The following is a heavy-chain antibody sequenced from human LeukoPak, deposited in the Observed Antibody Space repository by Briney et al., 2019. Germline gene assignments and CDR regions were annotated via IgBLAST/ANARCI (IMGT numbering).Heavy chain of an antibody. V-gene: IGHV6-1*01. CDR1: GDSVSSNSAA. CDR3: ARAPADYGGNSLFDY. D-gene: IGHD4-23*01. Sequence: SQTLSLTCAISGDSVSSNSAAWNRIRQSPSRGLEWLGRTYYRSKWYNGYAVSVKSRITINPDTSKNQFSLQLNSVTPEDTAVYYCARAPADYGGNSLFDYWGQGTLVTVSS. CDR2: TYYRSKWYN. J-gene: IGHJ4*02.